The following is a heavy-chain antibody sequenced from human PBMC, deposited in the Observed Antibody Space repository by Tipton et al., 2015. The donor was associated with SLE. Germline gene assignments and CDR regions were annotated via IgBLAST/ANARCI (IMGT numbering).Heavy chain of an antibody. CDR2: IKKDGSGK. CDR1: GFTFKNYW. Sequence: SLRLSCAVSGFTFKNYWMTWIRQTPKNGLEWVANIKKDGSGKYYVDSVKGRFTISRDNAKNSLYLQMNSLRAEDTAVYSCARGHYGMDVWGQGTTVTVSS. CDR3: ARGHYGMDV. V-gene: IGHV3-7*04. J-gene: IGHJ6*02.